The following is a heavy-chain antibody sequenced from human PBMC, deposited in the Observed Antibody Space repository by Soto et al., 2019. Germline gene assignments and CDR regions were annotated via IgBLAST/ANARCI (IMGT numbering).Heavy chain of an antibody. V-gene: IGHV1-69*18. Sequence: QVQLVQSGAELKKPGSSVKVSCKASGDTFSGYPINWVRQAPGEGLEGMGRIIPVFGTTNDAQRFEGRVTLTADEATNTAYMELRGPLSEDTAVHYCARDGGFGELKYWGPGTRVTGSS. CDR3: ARDGGFGELKY. D-gene: IGHD3-10*01. CDR2: IIPVFGTT. CDR1: GDTFSGYP. J-gene: IGHJ4*02.